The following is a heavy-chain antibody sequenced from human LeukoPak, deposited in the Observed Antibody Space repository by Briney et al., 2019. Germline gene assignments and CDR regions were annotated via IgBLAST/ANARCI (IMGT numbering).Heavy chain of an antibody. CDR3: ARLRVSGSYLYYFDY. CDR1: NGSISSYH. D-gene: IGHD1-26*01. Sequence: PETLSLTCTVSNGSISSYHWSWVRQPPGKGLEWIGYIMTSGTTNYNPSLKSRLTISVDTSKNQFTLKLSSVTAADTAVYYCARLRVSGSYLYYFDYWGQGTLVTVSS. CDR2: IMTSGTT. V-gene: IGHV4-4*09. J-gene: IGHJ4*02.